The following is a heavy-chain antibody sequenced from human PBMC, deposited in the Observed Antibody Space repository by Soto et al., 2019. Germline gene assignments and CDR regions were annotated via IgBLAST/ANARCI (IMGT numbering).Heavy chain of an antibody. V-gene: IGHV1-46*01. CDR2: IKPNGGST. CDR3: AGEKVGAEQRSSWSLDS. Sequence: QAQLVQSGAEVKEPGASVKVSCKASGHTFTKYYFHWVRQAPGQGLELMGIIKPNGGSTNYEERFQGRVTMTRDTSTSTMYMELSSLRSEDTAVYYCAGEKVGAEQRSSWSLDSWGQGTLVTVSS. D-gene: IGHD6-25*01. CDR1: GHTFTKYY. J-gene: IGHJ5*01.